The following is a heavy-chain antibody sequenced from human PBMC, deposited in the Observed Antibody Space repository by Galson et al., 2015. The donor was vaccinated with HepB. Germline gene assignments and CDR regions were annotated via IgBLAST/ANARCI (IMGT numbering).Heavy chain of an antibody. CDR2: IKSKIDGGIT. CDR3: TTDRGYYGSGSYYRELRY. CDR1: GFTFSSAW. V-gene: IGHV3-15*07. D-gene: IGHD3-10*01. Sequence: SLRLSCAASGFTFSSAWMNWVRQAPGKGLEWVDRIKSKIDGGITDYAAPVKGRFTISRDDSTNTLYLQMNSLKTEDTAVYYCTTDRGYYGSGSYYRELRYWGQGTLVTVSS. J-gene: IGHJ4*02.